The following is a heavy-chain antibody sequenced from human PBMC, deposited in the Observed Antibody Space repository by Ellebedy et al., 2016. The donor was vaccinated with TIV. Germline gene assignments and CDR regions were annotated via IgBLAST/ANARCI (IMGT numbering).Heavy chain of an antibody. V-gene: IGHV3-23*01. CDR3: AKVAAGPGGVWVFDY. J-gene: IGHJ4*02. CDR2: ITYSGGST. CDR1: GFTFSSYA. D-gene: IGHD6-6*01. Sequence: PGGSLRLSCAASGFTFSSYAMTWVRQAPGKGLEWVSAITYSGGSTYYADSVKGRFTLSRDNAKNTRYLQMNSLKAEDTAVYYCAKVAAGPGGVWVFDYWGQGTLVTVSS.